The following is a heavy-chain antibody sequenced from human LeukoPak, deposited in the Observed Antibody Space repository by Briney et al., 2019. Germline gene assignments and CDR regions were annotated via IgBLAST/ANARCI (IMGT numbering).Heavy chain of an antibody. Sequence: GGSLRLSCAASGFTFSKYGLHWVRQAPGKGLEWVAVIWAAGKNQYYADSVKGRFAISRDNSKNTLSLQMNSLRVEDTAVYYCAKESGPFGVFDIWGQGTVVTVS. CDR2: IWAAGKNQ. CDR3: AKESGPFGVFDI. V-gene: IGHV3-33*03. CDR1: GFTFSKYG. J-gene: IGHJ3*02. D-gene: IGHD3-10*01.